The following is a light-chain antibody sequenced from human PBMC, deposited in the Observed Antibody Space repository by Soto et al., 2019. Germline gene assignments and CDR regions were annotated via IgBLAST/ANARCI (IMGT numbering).Light chain of an antibody. J-gene: IGLJ2*01. Sequence: QSALTQPASVSGSPGQSITISCSGTGSDVGGYKYVSWYQRHPGIAPTLIIYDVTNRPSGVSDRFSGSKSGNTASLTISALQAEDEADYYCSSYTSSATRVVFGGGTKVTVL. CDR2: DVT. CDR3: SSYTSSATRVV. CDR1: GSDVGGYKY. V-gene: IGLV2-14*03.